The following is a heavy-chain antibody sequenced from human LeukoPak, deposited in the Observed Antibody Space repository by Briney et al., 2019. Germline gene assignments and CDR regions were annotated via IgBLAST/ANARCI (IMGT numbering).Heavy chain of an antibody. J-gene: IGHJ5*02. CDR2: VSPGGYT. CDR3: ARIRCGRGQARCYNH. V-gene: IGHV4-34*01. D-gene: IGHD2-21*01. Sequence: PSETLSLTCAVSGVSVSDYYWSWIRQSLEKGLEWIGEVSPGGYTTYNPSLRSRVIISEDTSENQLSLNVTSVTAADTALYYCARIRCGRGQARCYNHWAQGSLVTVSS. CDR1: GVSVSDYY.